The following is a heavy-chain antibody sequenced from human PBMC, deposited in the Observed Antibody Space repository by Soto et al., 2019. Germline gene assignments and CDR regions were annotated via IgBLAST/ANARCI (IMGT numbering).Heavy chain of an antibody. CDR3: ARHVVEMPTIWLYYFHY. CDR2: INHSGST. J-gene: IGHJ4*02. Sequence: SETLSLTCAVYGGSFSGYYWTWIRQPPGTGLEWIGEINHSGSTNYNPSLKSRVTISVDTSKNQFSLKLTSVTAADTAVYYCARHVVEMPTIWLYYFHYWGQGTLVNVSS. CDR1: GGSFSGYY. D-gene: IGHD3-3*01. V-gene: IGHV4-34*01.